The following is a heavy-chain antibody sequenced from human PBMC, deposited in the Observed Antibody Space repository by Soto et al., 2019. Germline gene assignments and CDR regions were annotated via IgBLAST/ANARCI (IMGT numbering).Heavy chain of an antibody. J-gene: IGHJ4*02. V-gene: IGHV1-8*01. Sequence: QVALVQSGAEGEKPGASVEGSFKASGYTLTRLEINWVRPAHGQWLGWVGWMKPNSGNTGYAKKFQGRVTMTRNTSISTAYMELSSLRSEDTAVYYCAREKSGYYDYWGQGTLVTVSS. D-gene: IGHD3-3*01. CDR2: MKPNSGNT. CDR3: AREKSGYYDY. CDR1: GYTLTRLE.